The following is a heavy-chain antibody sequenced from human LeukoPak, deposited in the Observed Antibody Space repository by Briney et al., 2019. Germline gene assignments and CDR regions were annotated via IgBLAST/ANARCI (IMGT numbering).Heavy chain of an antibody. CDR2: ISSSSSTI. CDR3: ARLLPYDSSD. D-gene: IGHD3-22*01. Sequence: GGSLRLSCAASGFTFSSYSMNWVRQAPGKGLEWVSYISSSSSTIYYADSVRGRFTISRDNAKNSLYLQMNSLRAEDTAVYYCARLLPYDSSDWGQGTLVTVSS. V-gene: IGHV3-48*01. J-gene: IGHJ4*02. CDR1: GFTFSSYS.